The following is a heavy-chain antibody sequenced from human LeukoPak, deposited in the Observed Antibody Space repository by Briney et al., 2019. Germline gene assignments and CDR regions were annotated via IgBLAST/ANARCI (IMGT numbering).Heavy chain of an antibody. D-gene: IGHD5-24*01. J-gene: IGHJ2*01. V-gene: IGHV3-48*02. CDR3: ARRWEAVTHFDL. CDR1: GFTFSSYS. Sequence: GGSLRLSCAASGFTFSSYSMNWVRQAPGKGLEWVSYISSSSTTIYYVDSVKGRFTVSRDNAKNSLYLQMNSLRDEDTAVYYFARRWEAVTHFDLWGRGSLVTVSS. CDR2: ISSSSTTI.